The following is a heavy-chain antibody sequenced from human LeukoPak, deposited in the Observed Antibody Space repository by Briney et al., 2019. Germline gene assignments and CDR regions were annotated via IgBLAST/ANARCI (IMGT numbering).Heavy chain of an antibody. CDR2: FDPEDGET. V-gene: IGHV1-24*01. Sequence: VSVKVSCKVSGYTLTELSMHWVRQAPGKGLEWMGGFDPEDGETIYAQKFQGRVTMTEDTSTDTAYMELSSLRSEDTAVYYCATNPYSSSWYYFDYWGQGTLVTVSS. J-gene: IGHJ4*02. CDR1: GYTLTELS. D-gene: IGHD6-13*01. CDR3: ATNPYSSSWYYFDY.